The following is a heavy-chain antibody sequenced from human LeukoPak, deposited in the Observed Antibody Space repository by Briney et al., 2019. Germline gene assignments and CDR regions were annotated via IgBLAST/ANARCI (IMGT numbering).Heavy chain of an antibody. CDR3: ARGSPANWAQFDY. D-gene: IGHD7-27*01. Sequence: GGSLRLSCAASGFTFSSNYMSWVRQAPGKGLEWVSIIYRDGTTYYSDSVKGRLTISRDNSKTTLYLEMNRLRAEDTAVYYCARGSPANWAQFDYWGQGTLVTASS. CDR1: GFTFSSNY. CDR2: IYRDGTT. J-gene: IGHJ4*02. V-gene: IGHV3-53*01.